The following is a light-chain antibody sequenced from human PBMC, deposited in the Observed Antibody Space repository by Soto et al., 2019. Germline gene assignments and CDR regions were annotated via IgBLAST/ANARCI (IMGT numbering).Light chain of an antibody. Sequence: DIQMTQSPSSLSASVGDRITITCQASQDIGNYVNWYQQKPGKAPKLMIYDASALESGVPSRFSGSGSGTDFNFTISSLQPKDFATYSCLRYYNVPITFGQGTRLDIK. CDR2: DAS. V-gene: IGKV1-33*01. CDR3: LRYYNVPIT. J-gene: IGKJ5*01. CDR1: QDIGNY.